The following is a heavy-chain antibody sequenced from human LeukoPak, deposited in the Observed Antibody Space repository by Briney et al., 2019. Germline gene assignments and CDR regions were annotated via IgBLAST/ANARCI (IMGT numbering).Heavy chain of an antibody. Sequence: GGSLRLSCAASGFTFSSYWMNWVRQAPGKGLVWVSRIASDGSSTAYADSVKGRFSISRDNAKNTLYLQMNSLRVEDTAVYYCARGRPHGNDYWGQGTLVTVSS. CDR1: GFTFSSYW. CDR3: ARGRPHGNDY. J-gene: IGHJ4*02. V-gene: IGHV3-74*01. CDR2: IASDGSST. D-gene: IGHD4-23*01.